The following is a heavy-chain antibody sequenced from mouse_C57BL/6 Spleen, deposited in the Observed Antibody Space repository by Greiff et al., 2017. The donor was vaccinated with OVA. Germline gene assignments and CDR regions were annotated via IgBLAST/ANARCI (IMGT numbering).Heavy chain of an antibody. CDR3: ARRGAAQATRAMDY. CDR1: GYTFTDYY. V-gene: IGHV1-75*01. D-gene: IGHD3-2*02. Sequence: VQLQQSGPELVKPGASVKISCKASGYTFTDYYINWVKQRPGQGLEWIGWIFPGSGSTYYNGKFKGKATLTADKSSSTAYMQLSSLTSEDSAVYFCARRGAAQATRAMDYWGQGTSVTVSS. CDR2: IFPGSGST. J-gene: IGHJ4*01.